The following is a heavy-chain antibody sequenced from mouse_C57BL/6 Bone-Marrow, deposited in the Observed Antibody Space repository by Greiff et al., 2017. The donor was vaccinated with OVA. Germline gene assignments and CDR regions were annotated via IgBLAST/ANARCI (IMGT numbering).Heavy chain of an antibody. V-gene: IGHV14-4*01. CDR2: IDPENGDT. CDR1: GFNIKDDY. Sequence: EVKLVESGAELVRPGASVKLSCTASGFNIKDDYMHWVKQRPEQGLEWIGWIDPENGDTEYASKFQGKATITADTSSNTAYLQLSSLTSEDTAVYYCTTGGNYDWFAYWGQGTLVTVSA. CDR3: TTGGNYDWFAY. J-gene: IGHJ3*01. D-gene: IGHD2-1*01.